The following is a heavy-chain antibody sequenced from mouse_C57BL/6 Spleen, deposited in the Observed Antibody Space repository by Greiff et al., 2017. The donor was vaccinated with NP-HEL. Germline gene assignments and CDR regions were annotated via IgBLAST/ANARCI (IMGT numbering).Heavy chain of an antibody. Sequence: QVQLQQPGAELVKPGASVKLSCKASGYTFTSSWMHWVKQRPGQGLEWIGMIHPNSGSTNYNEKFKSKATLTVDKSSSTAYMQLSSLTSEDSAVYYCARHDYDGYAMDYWGQGTSVTVSS. J-gene: IGHJ4*01. D-gene: IGHD2-4*01. CDR1: GYTFTSSW. V-gene: IGHV1-64*01. CDR2: IHPNSGST. CDR3: ARHDYDGYAMDY.